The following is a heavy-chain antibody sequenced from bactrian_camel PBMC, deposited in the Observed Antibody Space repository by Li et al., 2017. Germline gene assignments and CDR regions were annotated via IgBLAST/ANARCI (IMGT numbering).Heavy chain of an antibody. Sequence: HVQLVESGGGSVQAGGSLTLSCTASGIQRKDYCLGWFRQHPGKDRVRVAAIYTGDDSTYYSDFAKDRFAISHDNAKKTLTLQMNNLKPEDTAMYYCAAGGPLRACSWTPLSDPKDYISWGQGTQVTVS. CDR1: GIQRKDYC. CDR2: IYTGDDST. D-gene: IGHD1*01. J-gene: IGHJ6*01. CDR3: AAGGPLRACSWTPLSDPKDYIS. V-gene: IGHV3S1*01.